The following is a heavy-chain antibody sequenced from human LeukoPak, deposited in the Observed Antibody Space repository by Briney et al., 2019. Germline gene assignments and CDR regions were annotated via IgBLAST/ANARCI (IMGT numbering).Heavy chain of an antibody. J-gene: IGHJ4*02. CDR2: INHSGST. CDR1: GGSISSSNW. V-gene: IGHV4-4*02. CDR3: ARGVDYYGV. D-gene: IGHD3-10*01. Sequence: SETLSLTCAVSGGSISSSNWWSWVRQPPGKGLEWIGEINHSGSTNYNPSLKSRVTISVDTSKNQFSLKLSSVTAADTAVYYCARGVDYYGVWGQGTLVTVSS.